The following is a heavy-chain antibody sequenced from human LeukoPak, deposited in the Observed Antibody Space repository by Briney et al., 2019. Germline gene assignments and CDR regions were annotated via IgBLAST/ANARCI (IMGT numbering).Heavy chain of an antibody. D-gene: IGHD1-1*01. CDR1: KFIFEDFA. CDR3: AATCGWNDSYFEY. Sequence: GGSLRLSCIVSKFIFEDFALHWVRQVPGRGLEWVAGVSWNRDYINYGDSVKGRFTATRDDAKKSLYLQMDSLRVEDTAVYYCAATCGWNDSYFEYWGQGTLVTVST. J-gene: IGHJ4*02. CDR2: VSWNRDYI. V-gene: IGHV3-9*01.